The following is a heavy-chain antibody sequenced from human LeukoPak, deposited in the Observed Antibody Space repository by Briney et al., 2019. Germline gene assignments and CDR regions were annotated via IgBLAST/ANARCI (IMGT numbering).Heavy chain of an antibody. CDR2: IYYSGST. CDR3: AREGIAAAGPIDY. CDR1: GGSINSSYYY. D-gene: IGHD6-13*01. Sequence: SETLSLTCTVSGGSINSSYYYWGWIRQPPGKGLEWIGSIYYSGSTYYNPSLKSRVTISVDTSQNQFSLKLSSVTAADTAVYYCAREGIAAAGPIDYWGQGTLVTVSS. V-gene: IGHV4-39*02. J-gene: IGHJ4*02.